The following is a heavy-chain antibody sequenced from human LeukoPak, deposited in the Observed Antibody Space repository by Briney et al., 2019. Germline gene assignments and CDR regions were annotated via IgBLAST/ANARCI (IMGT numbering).Heavy chain of an antibody. V-gene: IGHV3-20*04. D-gene: IGHD6-13*01. Sequence: GGSLRLSCAASGFTFDDYGMSWVRQAPGKGLEWVSGINWNGGSTGYADSVKGRFTISRDNAKNSLYLQMNSLRAEDTAVYYCAKEIAYSSSWWSVDYWGQGTLVTVSS. CDR2: INWNGGST. CDR3: AKEIAYSSSWWSVDY. J-gene: IGHJ4*02. CDR1: GFTFDDYG.